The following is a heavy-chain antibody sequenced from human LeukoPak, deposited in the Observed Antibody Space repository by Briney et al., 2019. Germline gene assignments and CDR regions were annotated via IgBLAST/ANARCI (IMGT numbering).Heavy chain of an antibody. CDR2: ISSSSSYI. V-gene: IGHV3-21*01. CDR1: GFTFSSYS. Sequence: KPGGSLRLSYAACGFTFSSYSMNWVRQAPGKGLEWVTSISSSSSYIYYADSVKGRFTISRDNAKNSLYLQMNSLRAEDTAVYYCAILSVDTAMVTDWFDPWGQGTLVTVSS. J-gene: IGHJ5*02. CDR3: AILSVDTAMVTDWFDP. D-gene: IGHD5-18*01.